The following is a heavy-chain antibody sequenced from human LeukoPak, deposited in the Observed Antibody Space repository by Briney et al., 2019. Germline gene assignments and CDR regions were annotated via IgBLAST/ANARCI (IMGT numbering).Heavy chain of an antibody. D-gene: IGHD3-3*01. CDR3: ARAHDFWSGYSDAFDY. CDR1: GGSISSGSYY. Sequence: TLSLTCTVPGGSISSGSYYWSWIRQPAGKGLEWIGRIYTSGSTNYNPSLKSRVTISVDTSKNQFSLKLSSVTAADSAVYYCARAHDFWSGYSDAFDYWGQGTLVTVSS. V-gene: IGHV4-61*02. J-gene: IGHJ4*02. CDR2: IYTSGST.